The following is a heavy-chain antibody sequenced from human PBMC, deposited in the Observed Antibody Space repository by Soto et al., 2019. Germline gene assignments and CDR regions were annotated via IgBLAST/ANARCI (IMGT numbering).Heavy chain of an antibody. J-gene: IGHJ4*02. CDR2: IYWNDDK. Sequence: SGPTLVNPTQTLTLTCTFSGFSLRTSGVGVGWIRQPPGKALEWLALIYWNDDKRYSPSLKSRLTITKDTSKNQVVLTMTNMDPVDTASYYCAHRGYCSGGSCYLFDYWGQGTLVTVSS. V-gene: IGHV2-5*01. D-gene: IGHD2-15*01. CDR1: GFSLRTSGVG. CDR3: AHRGYCSGGSCYLFDY.